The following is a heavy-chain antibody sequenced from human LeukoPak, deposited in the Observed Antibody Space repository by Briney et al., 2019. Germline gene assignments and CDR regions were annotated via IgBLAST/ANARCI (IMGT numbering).Heavy chain of an antibody. CDR1: EYTFTGYY. J-gene: IGHJ5*02. CDR2: INPNSGAT. CDR3: ARALRYFDWLEPNWFDP. V-gene: IGHV1-2*02. Sequence: ASVKVSCKASEYTFTGYYIHWVRQAPGEGLEWMGWINPNSGATNYAQSFQGRVTMTRDTSISTAYMELSRLRSDDTAVYYCARALRYFDWLEPNWFDPWGQGTLVTVSS. D-gene: IGHD3-9*01.